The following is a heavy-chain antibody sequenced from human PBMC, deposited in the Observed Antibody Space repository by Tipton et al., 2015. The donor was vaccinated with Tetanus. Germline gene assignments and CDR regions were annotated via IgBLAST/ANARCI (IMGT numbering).Heavy chain of an antibody. Sequence: TLSLTCTVSGGSVTTNNYWAWIRQPPGRGLEWIGYVHYSGSTNYSPSLRSRVTLSVDTSKNQFSLKLSSVTAADTAVYYCARIGWLQQNKPAFDIWGQGTVVTVSS. D-gene: IGHD6-19*01. CDR3: ARIGWLQQNKPAFDI. J-gene: IGHJ3*02. CDR2: VHYSGST. V-gene: IGHV4-61*01. CDR1: GGSVTTNNY.